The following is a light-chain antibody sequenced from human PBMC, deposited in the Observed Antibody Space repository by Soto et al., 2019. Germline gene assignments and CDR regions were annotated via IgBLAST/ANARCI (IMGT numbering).Light chain of an antibody. V-gene: IGLV2-23*03. CDR2: EGS. J-gene: IGLJ1*01. CDR3: CSYACSSTFPYV. Sequence: QSVLTQPASVSGSPGQSITISCTGTSSDVGSYNLVSWYQQHPGKAPKLMIYEGSKRPSGVANRFSGSKSGNTASLTISGLQAEDEDDYYCCSYACSSTFPYVFGAGTKLTVL. CDR1: SSDVGSYNL.